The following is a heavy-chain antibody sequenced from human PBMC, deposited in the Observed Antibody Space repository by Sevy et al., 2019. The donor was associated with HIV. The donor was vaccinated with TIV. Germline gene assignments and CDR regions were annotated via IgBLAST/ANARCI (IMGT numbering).Heavy chain of an antibody. CDR2: IWYDGSNK. CDR3: ARGIVVVPQHYYYYGMDV. V-gene: IGHV3-33*01. D-gene: IGHD3-22*01. J-gene: IGHJ6*02. CDR1: GFTFSSYG. Sequence: GGSLRLSCAASGFTFSSYGMHWVRQAPGKGLEWVAVIWYDGSNKYYADSVKGRFTISRDNSKNTLYLQMNSLRAEDTAVYYCARGIVVVPQHYYYYGMDVWGQGTTVTVSS.